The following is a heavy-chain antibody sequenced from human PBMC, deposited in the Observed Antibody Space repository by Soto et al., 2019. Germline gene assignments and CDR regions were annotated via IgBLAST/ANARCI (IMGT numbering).Heavy chain of an antibody. D-gene: IGHD6-13*01. J-gene: IGHJ5*02. Sequence: QLQLQESGPGLVKPSETLSLTCTVSGGSISSSSYYWGWIRQPPGKGLEWFGSIYYSGRTYYNPSLKSRVTISVDASKNQCSLKLSSVTAADTAVYYCARHLIAAADAYNWFDPWGQGTLVTVSS. V-gene: IGHV4-39*01. CDR1: GGSISSSSYY. CDR2: IYYSGRT. CDR3: ARHLIAAADAYNWFDP.